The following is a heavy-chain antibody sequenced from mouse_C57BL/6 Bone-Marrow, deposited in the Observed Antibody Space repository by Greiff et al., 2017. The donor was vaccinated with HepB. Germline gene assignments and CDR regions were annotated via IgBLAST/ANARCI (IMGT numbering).Heavy chain of an antibody. J-gene: IGHJ2*01. D-gene: IGHD3-3*01. CDR2: ISYDGSN. CDR3: ARGRGTD. Sequence: ESGPGLVKPSQSLSLTCSVTGYSITSGYYWNWIRQFPGNKLEWMGYISYDGSNNYNPSLKNRISITRDTSKNQFFLKLNSVTTEDTATYYCARGRGTDRGQGTTLTVSS. CDR1: GYSITSGYY. V-gene: IGHV3-6*01.